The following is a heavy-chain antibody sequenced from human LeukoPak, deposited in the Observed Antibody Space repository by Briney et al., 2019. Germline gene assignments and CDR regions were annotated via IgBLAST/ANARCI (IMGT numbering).Heavy chain of an antibody. D-gene: IGHD2/OR15-2a*01. J-gene: IGHJ4*01. CDR2: ISGRGDST. CDR3: AKDTFTLTPFYFD. CDR1: GFTFSIYA. Sequence: QAGGSLSLSCAPCGFTFSIYAMSWVRQAPGKGLEWLSGISGRGDSTYYAASVKGGLTLSRDSTKHTLYLQMSSLRAEDTAIFYIAKDTFTLTPFYFD. V-gene: IGHV3-23*01.